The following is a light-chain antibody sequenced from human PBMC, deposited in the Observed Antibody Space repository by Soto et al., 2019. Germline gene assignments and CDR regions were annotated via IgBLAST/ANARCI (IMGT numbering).Light chain of an antibody. CDR2: DVS. V-gene: IGLV2-14*01. CDR3: SSYTSSSTLV. J-gene: IGLJ2*01. Sequence: QSALTQPASVSGSPGQSITLSCTATSSDVGAYNYVSWYQQHPGKAPKLMIYDVSNRPSGVSNRFSGSKSGNTASLTISGLQAEDEADYYCSSYTSSSTLVFGGGTKLTVL. CDR1: SSDVGAYNY.